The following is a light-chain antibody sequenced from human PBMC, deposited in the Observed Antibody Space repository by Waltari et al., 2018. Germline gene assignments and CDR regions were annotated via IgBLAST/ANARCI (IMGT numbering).Light chain of an antibody. CDR3: QQRSNWPLT. CDR2: DAS. CDR1: QNLSSY. Sequence: EIVLTQSPATLSLSPGERATLPCRASQNLSSYFAWDQQKPGQPPRLLIYDASNRAAGIPAWFSGTGSGTDFTLTISSLEPEDFVVYYCQQRSNWPLTFGGGTKVEI. J-gene: IGKJ4*01. V-gene: IGKV3-11*01.